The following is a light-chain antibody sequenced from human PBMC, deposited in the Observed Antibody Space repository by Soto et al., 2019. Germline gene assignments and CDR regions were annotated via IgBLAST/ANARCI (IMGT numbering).Light chain of an antibody. J-gene: IGLJ1*01. Sequence: SSLTQPHSASGTPGQRVTISCSGSSSNIGTSSVHWFQQLPGTAPKLLISTTNQRPSGVPDRFSCSKSGTSASLAISGLQSEDEADYFCAAWDDSLNGHVFGTGTKVTVL. V-gene: IGLV1-44*01. CDR2: TTN. CDR1: SSNIGTSS. CDR3: AAWDDSLNGHV.